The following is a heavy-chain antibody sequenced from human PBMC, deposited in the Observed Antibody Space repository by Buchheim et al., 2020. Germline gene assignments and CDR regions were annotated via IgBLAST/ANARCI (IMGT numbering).Heavy chain of an antibody. CDR3: ARDVHYDFWSGYYPYYYYGMDV. Sequence: QVQLQQWGAGLLKPSETLSLTCAVYGGSFSGYYWSWIRQPPGKGLEWIGEINHSGSTNYNPSLKSRVTISVDTSKNQFSLKLSSVTAADTAVYYCARDVHYDFWSGYYPYYYYGMDVWGQGTT. CDR1: GGSFSGYY. J-gene: IGHJ6*02. D-gene: IGHD3-3*01. V-gene: IGHV4-34*01. CDR2: INHSGST.